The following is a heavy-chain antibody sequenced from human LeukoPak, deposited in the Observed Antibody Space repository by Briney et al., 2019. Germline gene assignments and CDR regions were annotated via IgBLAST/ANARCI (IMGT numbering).Heavy chain of an antibody. D-gene: IGHD3-10*01. CDR3: ARYSPEGNKWGSEPTFDY. Sequence: GGSLRLSCTASGITLSRYWMSLVRQAPGKGLEWVADIKGDGSKRYYADSVKGRFTISRDNAENSLYLQMNSLRAEDTAVYYRARYSPEGNKWGSEPTFDYWGQGTLVTVSS. V-gene: IGHV3-7*04. CDR1: GITLSRYW. J-gene: IGHJ4*02. CDR2: IKGDGSKR.